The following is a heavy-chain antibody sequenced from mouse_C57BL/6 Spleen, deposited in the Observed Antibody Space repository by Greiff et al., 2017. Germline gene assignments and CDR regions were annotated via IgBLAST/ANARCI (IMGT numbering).Heavy chain of an antibody. CDR2: IDPSDSET. Sequence: QVQLQQPGAELVRPGSSVKLSCKASGYTFTSYWMHWVKQRPIQGLEWIGNIDPSDSETPYNQKFKDKATLTVAKSSSTDYMQVSSLTSEDAAGDDCARGGEEYDAVPLDDWGQGTTLTVSS. V-gene: IGHV1-52*01. CDR3: ARGGEEYDAVPLDD. J-gene: IGHJ2*01. D-gene: IGHD2-14*01. CDR1: GYTFTSYW.